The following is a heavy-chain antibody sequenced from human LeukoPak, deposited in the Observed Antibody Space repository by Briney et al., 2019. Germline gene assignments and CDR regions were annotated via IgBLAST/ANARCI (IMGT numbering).Heavy chain of an antibody. D-gene: IGHD4-17*01. J-gene: IGHJ4*02. CDR1: GGSISSSSSY. CDR3: ARASSTMTTYYFDY. CDR2: IYYSGTT. V-gene: IGHV4-39*01. Sequence: PSETLSLTCTVSGGSISSSSSYWGWIRQPPGKGLEWIGSIYYSGTTYYNPSLKSRVTISVDTSKNQFSLKLSSVTAADTAVYYFARASSTMTTYYFDYWGQGTLVTVSS.